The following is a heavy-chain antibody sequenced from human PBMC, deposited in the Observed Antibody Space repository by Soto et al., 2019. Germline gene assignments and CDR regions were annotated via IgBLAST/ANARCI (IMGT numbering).Heavy chain of an antibody. CDR2: IYPGDSDT. J-gene: IGHJ4*02. Sequence: PGESLKISCKGSGYSFTSYWIGWVRQMPGKGLEWMGIIYPGDSDTRYSPSFQGQVTISADKSISTAYLQWSSLKASDTAMYYCARRAFPVYYDSTGRPYYFDYWGQGTLVTVSS. CDR1: GYSFTSYW. D-gene: IGHD3-22*01. V-gene: IGHV5-51*01. CDR3: ARRAFPVYYDSTGRPYYFDY.